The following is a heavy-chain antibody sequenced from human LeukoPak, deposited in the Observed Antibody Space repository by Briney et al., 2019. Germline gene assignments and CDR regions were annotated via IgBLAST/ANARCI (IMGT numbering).Heavy chain of an antibody. CDR2: INPNSGGT. J-gene: IGHJ4*02. V-gene: IGHV1-2*02. CDR1: GYTFTGYY. D-gene: IGHD7-27*01. CDR3: ANWGGRAHYFDY. Sequence: ASVKVSCKASGYTFTGYYMHGVRQAPGQGLEWMGWINPNSGGTNYAQKFQGRVTMTRDTSISTAYMELSRLRSDDTAVYYCANWGGRAHYFDYWGQGTLVTVSS.